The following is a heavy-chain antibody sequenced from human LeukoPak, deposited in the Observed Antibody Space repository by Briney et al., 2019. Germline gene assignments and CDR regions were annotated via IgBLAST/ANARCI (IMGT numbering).Heavy chain of an antibody. D-gene: IGHD3-10*01. CDR3: ARASGSYGSGSYYYYGMDV. CDR1: GYSISSGYY. J-gene: IGHJ6*04. Sequence: SETLSLTCAVSGYSISSGYYWGWIRQPPVKGLEWIGSIFHSGSTYYNPSLKSRVNMSVDTSKNQISLKLSSVTAADTAVYYCARASGSYGSGSYYYYGMDVWGKGTTVTVSS. CDR2: IFHSGST. V-gene: IGHV4-38-2*01.